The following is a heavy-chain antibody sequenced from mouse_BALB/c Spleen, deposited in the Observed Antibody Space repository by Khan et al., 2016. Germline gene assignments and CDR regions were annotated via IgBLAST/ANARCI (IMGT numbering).Heavy chain of an antibody. V-gene: IGHV9-3-1*01. D-gene: IGHD1-1*01. Sequence: QIQLVQSGPELKRPGKTVKISCKASGYTFTNYGINWVKQAPGKGLKWMGWINTYSGESTYADDFKGRFAFSLETSANTAYLQINNLKNEDTATYFCARYRYYYVSSSYFDVWGAGTTVTVAS. CDR2: INTYSGES. CDR3: ARYRYYYVSSSYFDV. CDR1: GYTFTNYG. J-gene: IGHJ1*01.